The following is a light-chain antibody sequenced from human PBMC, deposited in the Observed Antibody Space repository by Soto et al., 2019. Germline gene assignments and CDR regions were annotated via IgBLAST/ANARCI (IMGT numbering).Light chain of an antibody. CDR3: QLLT. J-gene: IGKJ4*01. V-gene: IGKV3-20*01. CDR1: QSISSGF. Sequence: EVVLTQSPGTLSLSPGERATLSCRASQSISSGFLAWYQPKFGQAPRLLIYGASSRATGIPDRFSASGSGTDFTLNISRLEPEDSAVYYCQLLTFGGGTKVEIK. CDR2: GAS.